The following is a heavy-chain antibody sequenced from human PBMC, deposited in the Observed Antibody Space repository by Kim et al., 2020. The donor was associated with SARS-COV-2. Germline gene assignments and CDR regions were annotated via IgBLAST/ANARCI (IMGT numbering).Heavy chain of an antibody. J-gene: IGHJ5*02. CDR3: AKGEQPRYSSGWSFLLDP. CDR2: ISWDGGST. CDR1: GFTFDDYT. D-gene: IGHD6-19*01. V-gene: IGHV3-43*01. Sequence: GGSLRLSCAASGFTFDDYTMHWVRQAPGKGLEWVSLISWDGGSTYYADSVKGRFTISRDNSKNSLYLQMNSLRTEDTALYYCAKGEQPRYSSGWSFLLDPWGQGTLVTVSS.